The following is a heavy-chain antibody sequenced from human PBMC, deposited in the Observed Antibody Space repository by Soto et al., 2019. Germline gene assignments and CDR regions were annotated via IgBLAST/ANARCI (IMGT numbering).Heavy chain of an antibody. CDR3: AREKGYISGPKNFDP. CDR2: IYDSGSS. CDR1: GASISSGDYF. J-gene: IGHJ5*02. Sequence: SETLSLTCTVSGASISSGDYFWSWIRQSPGKGLQWIGYIYDSGSSYYNPSLKSRVTMPVDTSKNQFSLKLSSVTAADTAVYYCAREKGYISGPKNFDPWGQGTLVTVPQ. V-gene: IGHV4-30-4*01. D-gene: IGHD5-12*01.